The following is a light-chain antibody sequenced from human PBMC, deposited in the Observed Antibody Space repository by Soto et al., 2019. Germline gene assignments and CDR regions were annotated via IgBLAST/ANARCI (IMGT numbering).Light chain of an antibody. V-gene: IGKV3-20*01. Sequence: ELVLTQSPGPLSLPPGERATLSCRASQSVKSSYLAWDQQKPGQAPRLLIYGASSTATGIPDRLSGSGSGTDFTLIISRLEPEDFAVYYCQHYGCSPPNTFGQGTKLESK. CDR2: GAS. J-gene: IGKJ2*01. CDR1: QSVKSSY. CDR3: QHYGCSPPNT.